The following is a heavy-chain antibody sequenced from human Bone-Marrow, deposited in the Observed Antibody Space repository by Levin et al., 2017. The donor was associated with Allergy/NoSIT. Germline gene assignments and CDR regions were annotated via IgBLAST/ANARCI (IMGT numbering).Heavy chain of an antibody. CDR2: TWYDGNTN. Sequence: LSLTCAASGFTFSSYGMQWVRQAPGKGLEWVALTWYDGNTNYYADSVKGRFTISRDNSKNTLYLQMNSLRAEDTGVYYCARAQGYYGSGSSTYLDYWGQGTLVTVSS. CDR3: ARAQGYYGSGSSTYLDY. V-gene: IGHV3-33*01. CDR1: GFTFSSYG. D-gene: IGHD3-10*01. J-gene: IGHJ4*02.